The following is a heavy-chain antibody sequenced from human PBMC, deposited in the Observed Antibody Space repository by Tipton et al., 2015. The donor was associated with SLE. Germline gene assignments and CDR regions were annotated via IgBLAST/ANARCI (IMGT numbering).Heavy chain of an antibody. J-gene: IGHJ4*02. D-gene: IGHD7-27*01. V-gene: IGHV3-30*04. Sequence: RLSCAASGFTFSSYAMHWVRQAPGKGLEWVAVISYDGSNKYYADSVKGRFTISRDNSKNTLYLQMNSLRAEDTAVYYCARDLIPTGVLDYWGQGTLVTVSS. CDR1: GFTFSSYA. CDR3: ARDLIPTGVLDY. CDR2: ISYDGSNK.